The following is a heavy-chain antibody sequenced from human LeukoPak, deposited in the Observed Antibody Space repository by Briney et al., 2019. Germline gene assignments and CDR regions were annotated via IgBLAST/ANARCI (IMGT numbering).Heavy chain of an antibody. CDR3: AKDRGVVGATGIYYYYYYGMDV. Sequence: GGSLRLSCAASGFTFDDYAMPWVRQAPGKGLEWVSGISWNSGSIGYADPVKGRFTISRDNAKNSLYLQMNSLRAEDTALYYCAKDRGVVGATGIYYYYYYGMDVWGQGTTVTVSS. CDR2: ISWNSGSI. J-gene: IGHJ6*02. V-gene: IGHV3-9*01. D-gene: IGHD1-26*01. CDR1: GFTFDDYA.